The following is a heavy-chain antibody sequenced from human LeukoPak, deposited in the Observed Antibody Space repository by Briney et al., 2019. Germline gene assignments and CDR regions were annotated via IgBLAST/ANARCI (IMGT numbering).Heavy chain of an antibody. V-gene: IGHV1-69*13. Sequence: ASVKVSCKASGYTFTSYAMNWVRQAPGQGLEWMGGIIPIFGTANYAQKFQGRVTITADESTSTAYMELSSLRSEDTAVYYCASHSTSSYYYYMDVWGKGTTVTISS. CDR2: IIPIFGTA. CDR3: ASHSTSSYYYYMDV. CDR1: GYTFTSYA. J-gene: IGHJ6*03. D-gene: IGHD2-15*01.